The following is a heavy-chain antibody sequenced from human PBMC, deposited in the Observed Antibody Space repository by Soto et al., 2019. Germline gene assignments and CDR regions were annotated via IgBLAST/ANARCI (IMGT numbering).Heavy chain of an antibody. CDR2: IKSKADGGTT. CDR3: TTPPRRY. Sequence: EVQLVESGGGLVKPGGSLRLSCVASGFTFSDAWMSWVRQAPGKGLEWVGRIKSKADGGTTDYAAPVKGRFTISRDDSNNTVFLQLNSLKTEDTAVYYCTTPPRRYWGLGTLVTVSS. J-gene: IGHJ4*02. V-gene: IGHV3-15*01. CDR1: GFTFSDAW.